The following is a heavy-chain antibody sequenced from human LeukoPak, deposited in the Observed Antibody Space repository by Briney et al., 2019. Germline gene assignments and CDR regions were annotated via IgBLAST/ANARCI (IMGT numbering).Heavy chain of an antibody. CDR2: INQGGSVT. CDR1: GFTFSTTW. V-gene: IGHV3-7*01. Sequence: GGPLRLSCSPSGFTFSTTWMTWVRQAPGKGLEWLGNINQGGSVTNYVDSVKGRFSISRDNANNIMYLQMNYLRVEDTAVYYCARDPHSGALDYWGQGTLVTVSS. CDR3: ARDPHSGALDY. D-gene: IGHD1-26*01. J-gene: IGHJ4*02.